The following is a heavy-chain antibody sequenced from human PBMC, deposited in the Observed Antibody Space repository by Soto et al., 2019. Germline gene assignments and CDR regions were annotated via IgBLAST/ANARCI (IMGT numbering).Heavy chain of an antibody. D-gene: IGHD5-12*01. J-gene: IGHJ5*02. CDR3: ARAGYSGYDPNWFDP. CDR2: INPNSGGT. V-gene: IGHV1-2*04. CDR1: GYTFTDYY. Sequence: ASVKVSCKASGYTFTDYYMHWVRQAPGQGLEWMGWINPNSGGTNYAQKFQGWVAMTRDTSISTAYMELSRLRSDDTAVYYCARAGYSGYDPNWFDPWGQGTLVTVSS.